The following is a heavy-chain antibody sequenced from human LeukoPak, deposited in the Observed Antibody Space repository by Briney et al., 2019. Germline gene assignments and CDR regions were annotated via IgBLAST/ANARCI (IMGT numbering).Heavy chain of an antibody. CDR3: ARDSATLAGTFFDY. V-gene: IGHV1-2*02. J-gene: IGHJ4*02. D-gene: IGHD1/OR15-1a*01. CDR1: GYTFTGYY. Sequence: ASVKVSCKASGYTFTGYYVHWVRQAPGQGLEWMGWINPNTGGTNYAQKFQGRVTMTRDTSISTAYMELSRLRSDDTAVYYCARDSATLAGTFFDYWGQGTLVTVSS. CDR2: INPNTGGT.